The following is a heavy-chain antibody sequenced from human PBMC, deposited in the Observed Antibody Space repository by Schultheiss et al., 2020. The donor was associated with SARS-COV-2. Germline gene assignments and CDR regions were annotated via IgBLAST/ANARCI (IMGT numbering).Heavy chain of an antibody. CDR2: ISYDGSNK. CDR3: ARDQALLWFGELLYYYYGMDV. V-gene: IGHV3-30-3*01. Sequence: GGSLRLSCAASGFTFSSYAMHWVRQAPGKGLEWVAVISYDGSNKYYADSVKGRFTISRDNSKNTLYLQMNSLRAEDTAVYYCARDQALLWFGELLYYYYGMDVWGQGTTVTVSS. CDR1: GFTFSSYA. D-gene: IGHD3-10*01. J-gene: IGHJ6*02.